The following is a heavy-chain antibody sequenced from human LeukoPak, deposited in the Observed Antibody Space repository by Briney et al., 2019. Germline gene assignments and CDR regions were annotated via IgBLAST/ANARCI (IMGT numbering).Heavy chain of an antibody. V-gene: IGHV3-23*01. CDR1: GFTFSMYW. CDR3: AKDQGSGWYYYYYGMDV. CDR2: ISGSGGST. J-gene: IGHJ6*02. D-gene: IGHD6-19*01. Sequence: GGSLRLSCAASGFTFSMYWMSWVRQAPGKGLEWVSAISGSGGSTYYADSVKGRFTISRDNSKNTLYLQMNSLRAEDTAVYYCAKDQGSGWYYYYYGMDVWGQGTTVTVSS.